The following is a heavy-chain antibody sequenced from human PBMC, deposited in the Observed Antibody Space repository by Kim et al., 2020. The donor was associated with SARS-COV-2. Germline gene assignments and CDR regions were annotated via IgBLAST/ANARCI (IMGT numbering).Heavy chain of an antibody. V-gene: IGHV3-48*03. Sequence: GGSLRLSCAASGFTFSSYEMNWVRQAPGKGLEWVSYISSSGSTIYYADSVKGRFTISRDNAKNSLYLQMNSLRAEDTAVYYCARDPTTVTTNLYYYYYGMDVWGQGTTVTVSS. J-gene: IGHJ6*02. D-gene: IGHD4-17*01. CDR1: GFTFSSYE. CDR3: ARDPTTVTTNLYYYYYGMDV. CDR2: ISSSGSTI.